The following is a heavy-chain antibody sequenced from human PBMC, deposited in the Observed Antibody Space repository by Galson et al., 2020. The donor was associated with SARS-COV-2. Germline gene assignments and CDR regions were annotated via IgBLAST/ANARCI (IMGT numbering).Heavy chain of an antibody. V-gene: IGHV3-66*01. Sequence: GGSLRLSCEASGFTVGGSYMSWVRQAPGKGLEWVSVISSGGSTYYADSMKGRFTISRDNSKNTLYLQIKSLRAEDTAVYYCARNMMVRGVVFDYWGQGTPVTVSS. CDR3: ARNMMVRGVVFDY. D-gene: IGHD3-10*01. CDR2: ISSGGST. CDR1: GFTVGGSY. J-gene: IGHJ4*02.